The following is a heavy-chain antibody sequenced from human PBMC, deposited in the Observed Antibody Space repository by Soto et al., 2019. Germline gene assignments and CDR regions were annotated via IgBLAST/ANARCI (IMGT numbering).Heavy chain of an antibody. Sequence: TLSLTCTVAGCSISSGRYYWSWIRQHPGKGLEWIGYIYYSGSTYYNPSLKSRVTISVDTSKNQFSLKLSSVTAADTAVYYCARDRLRPILGSSRDSSSWALDSWGQGTLVTVSS. J-gene: IGHJ4*02. CDR2: IYYSGST. V-gene: IGHV4-31*03. CDR1: GCSISSGRYY. CDR3: ARDRLRPILGSSRDSSSWALDS. D-gene: IGHD6-13*01.